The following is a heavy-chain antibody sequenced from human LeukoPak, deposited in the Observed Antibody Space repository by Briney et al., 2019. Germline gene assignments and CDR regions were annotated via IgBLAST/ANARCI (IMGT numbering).Heavy chain of an antibody. CDR1: GFTFSSYS. CDR3: ARDSSFQPNLRFDY. CDR2: ISSSSTI. J-gene: IGHJ4*02. D-gene: IGHD1-14*01. V-gene: IGHV3-48*02. Sequence: PGGSLRLSCAASGFTFSSYSMNWVRQAPGKGLEWVSYISSSSTIYYADSVKGRFTISRDNAKNSLYLQMNSLRDEDTAVYYCARDSSFQPNLRFDYWGQGTLVTVSS.